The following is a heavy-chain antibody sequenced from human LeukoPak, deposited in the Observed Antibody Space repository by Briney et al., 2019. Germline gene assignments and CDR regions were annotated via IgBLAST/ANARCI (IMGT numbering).Heavy chain of an antibody. CDR1: GFTVSSNY. J-gene: IGHJ6*02. Sequence: GGSLRLSCAASGFTVSSNYMSWVRQAPGKGLEWVSVIYSGGSTYYADSVKGRFTISRDNSKNTLYLQMNSLRAEDTAVYYCASGEVVPAAIGVYYYGMDVWGQGTTVTVSS. D-gene: IGHD2-2*01. CDR2: IYSGGST. V-gene: IGHV3-66*01. CDR3: ASGEVVPAAIGVYYYGMDV.